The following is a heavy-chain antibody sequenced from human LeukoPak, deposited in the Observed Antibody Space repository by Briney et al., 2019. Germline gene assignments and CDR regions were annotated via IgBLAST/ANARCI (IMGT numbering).Heavy chain of an antibody. CDR2: ISWNSGTI. D-gene: IGHD3-22*01. Sequence: GGSLRLSCAASGFSIDDYAMHWVRQAPGKGLEWVSGISWNSGTIGYADSVKGRFTISRDNAKNSLYLQMNSLRAEDTAVYYCARDLETYYDSSGYVDYWGQGTLVTVSS. CDR1: GFSIDDYA. CDR3: ARDLETYYDSSGYVDY. V-gene: IGHV3-9*01. J-gene: IGHJ4*02.